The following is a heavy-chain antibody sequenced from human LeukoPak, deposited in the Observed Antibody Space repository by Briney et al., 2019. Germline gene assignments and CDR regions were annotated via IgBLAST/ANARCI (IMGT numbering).Heavy chain of an antibody. V-gene: IGHV3-23*01. D-gene: IGHD3-3*01. CDR2: ISGSGGST. CDR1: GFTFSSYA. J-gene: IGHJ4*02. Sequence: GALRLSCAASGFTFSSYAMSWVRQAPGKGLEWVSAISGSGGSTYYADSVKGRFTISRDNSKNTLYLQMNSLRAEDTAVYYCAKGDYDFWSGYYIDYWGQGTLVTVSS. CDR3: AKGDYDFWSGYYIDY.